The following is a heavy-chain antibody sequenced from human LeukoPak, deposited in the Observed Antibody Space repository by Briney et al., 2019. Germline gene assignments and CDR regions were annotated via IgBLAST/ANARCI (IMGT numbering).Heavy chain of an antibody. J-gene: IGHJ4*02. CDR1: GFTFSSYA. CDR2: ISGSGGST. D-gene: IGHD2-15*01. V-gene: IGHV3-23*01. CDR3: AKSSGLLPYYFDY. Sequence: GGSLRLSCAASGFTFSSYAMSWVRQAPGKGLEWVSAISGSGGSTCYADSVKGRLTISRDNSKNTLYLQMNSLRAEDTAVYYCAKSSGLLPYYFDYWGQGTLVTVSS.